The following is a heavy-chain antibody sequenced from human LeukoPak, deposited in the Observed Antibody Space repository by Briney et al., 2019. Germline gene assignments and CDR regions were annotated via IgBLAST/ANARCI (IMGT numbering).Heavy chain of an antibody. CDR1: GGSISSSSYY. D-gene: IGHD3-10*01. CDR3: ASRVDYGSGSYPDY. J-gene: IGHJ4*02. V-gene: IGHV4-39*07. CDR2: IYYSGST. Sequence: SETLSLTCTVSGGSISSSSYYWGWIRQPPGKGLEWIGSIYYSGSTYYNPSLKSRVTISVDTSKNQFSLKLSSVTAADTAVYYCASRVDYGSGSYPDYWGQGTLVTVSS.